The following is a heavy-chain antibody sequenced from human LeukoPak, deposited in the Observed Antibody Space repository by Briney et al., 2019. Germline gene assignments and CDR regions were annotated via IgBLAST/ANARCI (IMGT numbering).Heavy chain of an antibody. D-gene: IGHD2-15*01. J-gene: IGHJ4*02. CDR2: IKYDGSEK. Sequence: PGGSLRLSCAASGFTFSTYWMSWIRQAPGKGLEWVANIKYDGSEKYYVDSVKGRFTVSRDNAKNSLYLQMNGLRAEDRAVYYCAREEWWFDYWGQGTLVTVSS. CDR3: AREEWWFDY. CDR1: GFTFSTYW. V-gene: IGHV3-7*01.